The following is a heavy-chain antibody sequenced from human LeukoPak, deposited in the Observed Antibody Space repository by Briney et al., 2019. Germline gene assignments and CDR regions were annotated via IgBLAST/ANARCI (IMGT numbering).Heavy chain of an antibody. CDR1: GGSISSYY. CDR2: IYYSGST. CDR3: ARGGYYYDSSGFMGIEN. J-gene: IGHJ4*02. V-gene: IGHV4-59*01. D-gene: IGHD3-22*01. Sequence: SETLSLTCTVSGGSISSYYWSWIRQPPGKGLEWIGYIYYSGSTNYNPSLKTPITISLDTSKNQFSLSLSSGTAADTAVYYCARGGYYYDSSGFMGIENWGQGTLVTVSS.